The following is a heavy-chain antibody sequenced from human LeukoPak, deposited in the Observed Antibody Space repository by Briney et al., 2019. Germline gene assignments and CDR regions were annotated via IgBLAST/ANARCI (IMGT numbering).Heavy chain of an antibody. J-gene: IGHJ4*02. Sequence: PGGSLRLSCEASDFPLTHLPMAGFRRAQGRGLGWVSTNSGSGDDTYYADSVKGRFTISRDNSKSSLYLQMIGLGADDTAVYYCTRFRGQPTTVTQDWGQGTLVTVSS. CDR2: NSGSGDDT. D-gene: IGHD4-17*01. CDR1: DFPLTHLP. V-gene: IGHV3-23*01. CDR3: TRFRGQPTTVTQD.